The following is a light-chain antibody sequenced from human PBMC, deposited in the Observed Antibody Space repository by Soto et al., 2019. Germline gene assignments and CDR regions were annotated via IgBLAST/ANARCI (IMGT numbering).Light chain of an antibody. J-gene: IGKJ2*01. V-gene: IGKV3-20*01. Sequence: EIVLTQSPGTLSFSPGERATLSCRASQSVSSSDLAWYQQKPGQAPRLLIYVASSRATGIPDRFSGSGSATAFTLTISRLEPEDFAVYYCQQYGSSPPGTFGQGTKLEIK. CDR1: QSVSSSD. CDR2: VAS. CDR3: QQYGSSPPGT.